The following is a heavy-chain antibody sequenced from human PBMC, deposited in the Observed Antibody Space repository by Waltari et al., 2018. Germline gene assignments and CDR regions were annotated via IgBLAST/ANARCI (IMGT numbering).Heavy chain of an antibody. CDR1: GGSISSYY. CDR3: ARDFLLAYYGLGRTLYY. V-gene: IGHV4-59*01. J-gene: IGHJ4*02. Sequence: QVQLQESGPGLVKPSETLSLTCTVSGGSISSYYWSWIRQPPGKGLEWIGYIYYSGSTNYNPSLKSRVTISVDTSKNQFSLKLSSVTAADTAVYYCARDFLLAYYGLGRTLYYWGQGTLVTVSS. D-gene: IGHD4-17*01. CDR2: IYYSGST.